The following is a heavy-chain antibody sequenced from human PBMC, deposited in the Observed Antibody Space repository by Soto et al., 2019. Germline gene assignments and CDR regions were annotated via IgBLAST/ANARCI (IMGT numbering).Heavy chain of an antibody. D-gene: IGHD3-10*01. Sequence: SDTLALSCTVSGGTISRGVYYWSWIRQHPGKGLEWIGYIYYSGSTYYNPSLKSRVTISVDTSKNQFSLKLSSVTAANTAVYYCAREPGVWGQGTLVTVS. CDR1: GGTISRGVYY. CDR3: AREPGV. CDR2: IYYSGST. V-gene: IGHV4-31*03. J-gene: IGHJ4*02.